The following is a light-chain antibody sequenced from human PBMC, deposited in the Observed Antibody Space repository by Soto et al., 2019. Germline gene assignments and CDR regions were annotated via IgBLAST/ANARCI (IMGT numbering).Light chain of an antibody. CDR3: QSYDSTLSARYV. Sequence: QSVLTQPPSVSGAPGQRVTISCTGSSSNIGANYDVHWYQQRPGTAPKLLIFGNSNRPSGVPDRFSGSKSGTSASLAITGLQAEDERDYYCQSYDSTLSARYVLGTGTKLTVL. CDR2: GNS. V-gene: IGLV1-40*01. J-gene: IGLJ1*01. CDR1: SSNIGANYD.